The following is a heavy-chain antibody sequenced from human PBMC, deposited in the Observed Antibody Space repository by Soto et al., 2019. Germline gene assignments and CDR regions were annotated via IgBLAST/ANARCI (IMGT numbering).Heavy chain of an antibody. CDR2: IGTAGDT. J-gene: IGHJ6*02. D-gene: IGHD6-6*01. Sequence: GGSLRLSCAASGFTFSSYDMHWVRQATGKGLEWVSAIGTAGDTYYPGSVKGRFTISRENAKNSLYLQMNSLRAEDTAVYYCARMYSSSSFHYYYGMDVWGQGTTVTVSS. V-gene: IGHV3-13*01. CDR3: ARMYSSSSFHYYYGMDV. CDR1: GFTFSSYD.